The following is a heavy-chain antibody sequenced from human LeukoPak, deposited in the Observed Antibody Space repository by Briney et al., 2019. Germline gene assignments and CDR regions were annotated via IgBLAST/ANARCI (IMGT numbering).Heavy chain of an antibody. CDR1: GFTLSNAW. J-gene: IGHJ6*02. CDR2: ISSSSRYI. V-gene: IGHV3-21*01. Sequence: GGSLRLSCGASGFTLSNAWMIWVRQAPGKGLEWVSSISSSSRYIFYPESLKGRLTISRDNAKKSLYLQISSLTDGDAAIYYCARARGYDSGVFGMDVWGQGTAVTVSS. D-gene: IGHD5-12*01. CDR3: ARARGYDSGVFGMDV.